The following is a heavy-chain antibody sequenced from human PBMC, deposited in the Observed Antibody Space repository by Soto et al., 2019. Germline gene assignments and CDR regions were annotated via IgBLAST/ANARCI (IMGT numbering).Heavy chain of an antibody. CDR2: ISTSSRST. D-gene: IGHD6-19*01. Sequence: EVQLVESGGGLVQPGGSLRLSCAASGFTFSTYTMNWVRQAPGKGLEWLSYISTSSRSTFYADSVKGRFTISRDNAKNSLYLQMNSLRDEDTAVYYCARLGIAVAGPHGGGLDVWGQGTTVIVSS. J-gene: IGHJ6*02. V-gene: IGHV3-48*02. CDR3: ARLGIAVAGPHGGGLDV. CDR1: GFTFSTYT.